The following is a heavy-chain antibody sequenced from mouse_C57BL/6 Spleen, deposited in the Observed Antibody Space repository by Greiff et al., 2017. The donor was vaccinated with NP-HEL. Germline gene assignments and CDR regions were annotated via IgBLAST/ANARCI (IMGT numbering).Heavy chain of an antibody. D-gene: IGHD3-1*01. V-gene: IGHV5-17*01. CDR1: GFTFSDYG. CDR3: ARFGEDYAMDY. CDR2: ISSGSSTI. J-gene: IGHJ4*01. Sequence: EVMLVESGGGLVKPGGSLKLSCAASGFTFSDYGMHWVRQAPEKGLEWVAYISSGSSTIYYADTVKGRFTISRDNAKNTLFLQMTSLRSEDTAMYYCARFGEDYAMDYWGQGTSVTVSS.